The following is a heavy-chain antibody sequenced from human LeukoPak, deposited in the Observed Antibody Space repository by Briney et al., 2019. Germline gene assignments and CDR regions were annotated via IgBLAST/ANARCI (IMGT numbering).Heavy chain of an antibody. Sequence: GGSLRLSCAASGFTFSDYYMSWIRQAPGKGLEWVSYISSSGSTIYYADSVKGRFTISRDNAKDSLYLQMNSLRAEDTAVYYCARSNCGGDCYQSLDYWGQGTLVTVSS. J-gene: IGHJ4*02. CDR3: ARSNCGGDCYQSLDY. V-gene: IGHV3-11*04. CDR2: ISSSGSTI. CDR1: GFTFSDYY. D-gene: IGHD2-21*02.